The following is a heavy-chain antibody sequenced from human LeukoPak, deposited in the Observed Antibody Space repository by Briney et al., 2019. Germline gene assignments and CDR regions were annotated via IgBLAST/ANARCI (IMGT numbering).Heavy chain of an antibody. CDR1: GFIFRDYA. J-gene: IGHJ4*01. D-gene: IGHD3-22*01. CDR2: TSDSGGSI. V-gene: IGHV3-23*01. Sequence: GGSLRLSCAASGFIFRDYAMSWVRQAPGKGLEWVSATSDSGGSIYYAASVKGRFTISRDNSKNTLYLQMNSLRAEDTAVYYCAKAMTKGPPFDYWGQGTLVTVSS. CDR3: AKAMTKGPPFDY.